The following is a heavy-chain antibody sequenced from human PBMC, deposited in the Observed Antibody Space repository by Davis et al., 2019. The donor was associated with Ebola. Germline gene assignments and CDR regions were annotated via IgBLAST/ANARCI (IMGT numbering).Heavy chain of an antibody. Sequence: ASVKVSCKASGYTFTKYYIHWVRQAPGQGLEWMGIINPSGGSTTYAQRFQGRVAMTSDTSTSTVYMELTSLKSEDTAMYYCARADKGACDHWGQGTLVTVSP. J-gene: IGHJ4*02. CDR1: GYTFTKYY. D-gene: IGHD3-16*01. CDR3: ARADKGACDH. V-gene: IGHV1-46*01. CDR2: INPSGGST.